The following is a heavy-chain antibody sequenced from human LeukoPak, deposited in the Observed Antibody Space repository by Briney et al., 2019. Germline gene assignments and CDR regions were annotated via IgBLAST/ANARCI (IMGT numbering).Heavy chain of an antibody. J-gene: IGHJ3*02. CDR2: ISTSGNTI. V-gene: IGHV3-48*04. CDR1: GFTFTNYG. D-gene: IGHD1-26*01. Sequence: GGSLRLSCAASGFTFTNYGMNWVRQAPGKGLEWISYISTSGNTINYADSAKGRFTISRDNAKHSLYLQMNSLRAEDTALYYCAKAIVGANDAFDIWGQGTMVTVSS. CDR3: AKAIVGANDAFDI.